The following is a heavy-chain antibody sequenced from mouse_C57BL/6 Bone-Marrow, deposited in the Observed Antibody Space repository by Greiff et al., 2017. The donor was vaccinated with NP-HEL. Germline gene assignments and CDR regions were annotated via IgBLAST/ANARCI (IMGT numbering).Heavy chain of an antibody. CDR2: ISNGGGST. CDR3: ARRIYYDYDVFAY. CDR1: GFTFSDYY. Sequence: EVHLVESGGGLVQPGGSLKLSCAASGFTFSDYYMYWVRQTPEKRLEWVAYISNGGGSTYYPDTVKGRFTISRDNAKNTLYLQMSRLKSEDTAMYCCARRIYYDYDVFAYWGQGTLVTVSA. V-gene: IGHV5-12*01. J-gene: IGHJ3*01. D-gene: IGHD2-4*01.